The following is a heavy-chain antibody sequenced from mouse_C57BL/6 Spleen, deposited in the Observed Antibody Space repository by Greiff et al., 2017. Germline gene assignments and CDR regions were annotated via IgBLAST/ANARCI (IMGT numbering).Heavy chain of an antibody. D-gene: IGHD1-1*01. CDR2: IHPNSGST. J-gene: IGHJ1*03. CDR1: GYTFTSYW. CDR3: ARRGSYGSSFYWYFDV. Sequence: QVQLQQSGAELVKPGASVKLSCKASGYTFTSYWMHWVKQRPGQGLEWIGMIHPNSGSTNYNEKFKSKATLTVDKSSSTAYMQLSSLPSEDSAVYYCARRGSYGSSFYWYFDVWGTGTTVTVSS. V-gene: IGHV1-64*01.